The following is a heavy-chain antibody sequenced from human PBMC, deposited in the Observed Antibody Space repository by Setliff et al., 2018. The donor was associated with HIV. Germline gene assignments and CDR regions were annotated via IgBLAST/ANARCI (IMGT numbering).Heavy chain of an antibody. V-gene: IGHV3-21*01. J-gene: IGHJ6*03. CDR3: AKDTLPASARGSSMDI. CDR2: ITNNSDT. CDR1: GFTFRHYS. Sequence: GGSLRLSCAASGFTFRHYSMNWVRQAPGKGLEWFSSITNNSDTLYAASVKVRFLISRDNAKNTLYLKMNSLRDEDTAVYYCAKDTLPASARGSSMDIWGKGTTVTVSS.